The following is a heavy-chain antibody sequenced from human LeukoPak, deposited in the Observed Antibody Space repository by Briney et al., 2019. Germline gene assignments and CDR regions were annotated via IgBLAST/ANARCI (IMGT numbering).Heavy chain of an antibody. Sequence: GSLRLSCTASGFTFSTHDVNWVRQAPGKGLEWVSSISSSSSYIYYADSVKGRFTISRDNAKNSLYLQMNSLRAEDTAVYYCARSGDRGAPCYWGQGTLVTVSS. V-gene: IGHV3-21*01. CDR3: ARSGDRGAPCY. J-gene: IGHJ4*02. CDR1: GFTFSTHD. CDR2: ISSSSSYI. D-gene: IGHD7-27*01.